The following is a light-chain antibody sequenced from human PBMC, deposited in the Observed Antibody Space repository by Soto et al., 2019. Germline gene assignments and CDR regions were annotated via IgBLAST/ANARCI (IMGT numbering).Light chain of an antibody. J-gene: IGLJ2*01. CDR2: DSN. CDR3: QSYDSSLGGSV. CDR1: SSNIGAGYD. V-gene: IGLV1-40*01. Sequence: QPVLTQPPSVSGAPGQRVTIFCTGSSSNIGAGYDVHWYQQLPGKAPKLLIYDSNNRPSGVPDRFSGSKSGTSASLAITGLQAEDEADYYCQSYDSSLGGSVFGGGTKLTVL.